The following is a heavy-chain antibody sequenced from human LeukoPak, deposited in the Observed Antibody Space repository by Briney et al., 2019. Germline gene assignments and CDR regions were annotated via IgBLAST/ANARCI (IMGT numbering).Heavy chain of an antibody. CDR3: ARVTTYY. Sequence: GRSLRLSCAASGFTFSSYAMHWVRQAPGKGLEWVAVISYDGSNKYYADSVKGRFAISRDNSKNTLYLQMNSLRAEDTAVYYCARVTTYYWGQGTLVTVSS. V-gene: IGHV3-30*09. CDR2: ISYDGSNK. D-gene: IGHD1-1*01. CDR1: GFTFSSYA. J-gene: IGHJ4*02.